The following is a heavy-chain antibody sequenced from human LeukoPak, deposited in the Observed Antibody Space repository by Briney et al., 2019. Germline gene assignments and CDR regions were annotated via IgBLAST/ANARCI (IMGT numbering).Heavy chain of an antibody. V-gene: IGHV3-48*03. J-gene: IGHJ6*04. D-gene: IGHD3-10*02. CDR1: GFTFSSYE. CDR2: ISSSGSTI. Sequence: GGSLRLSCAASGFTFSSYEMNWVRQAPGKGLEWVSYISSSGSTIYYADSVKGRFTMSRDNAKNSLYLQMNSLRAEDTAVYYCAELGITMIGGVWGKGTTVTISS. CDR3: AELGITMIGGV.